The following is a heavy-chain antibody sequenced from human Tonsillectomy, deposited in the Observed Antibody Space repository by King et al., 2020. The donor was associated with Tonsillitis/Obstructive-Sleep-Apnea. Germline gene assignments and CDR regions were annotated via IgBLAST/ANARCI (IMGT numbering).Heavy chain of an antibody. D-gene: IGHD3-3*01. V-gene: IGHV2-26*01. CDR2: IFSNDEK. Sequence: VTLKESGPVLVKPTETLTLTCTVSGFSLSNARMGVSWIRQPPGKALEWLAHIFSNDEKSYNTSLKSRVTISKDTSKSQVVLTMTNMDPVDTATYFCARIQAEGYEFWSGSYSHFDYWGQGILVTVSS. CDR1: GFSLSNARMG. J-gene: IGHJ4*02. CDR3: ARIQAEGYEFWSGSYSHFDY.